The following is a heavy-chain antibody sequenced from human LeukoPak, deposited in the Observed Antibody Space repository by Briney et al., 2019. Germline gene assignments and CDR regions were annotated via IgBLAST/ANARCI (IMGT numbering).Heavy chain of an antibody. CDR3: VRDWGYDSSGYWQKYFDT. J-gene: IGHJ4*02. D-gene: IGHD3-22*01. V-gene: IGHV3-23*01. Sequence: GGSLRLSCEASGFSFPYGMSWVRQAPGKGLEWVSGITNSGENTYYADSVKGRFTISRDNAKNTLYLQMNSLRAEDTAVYYCVRDWGYDSSGYWQKYFDTWGQGTLVTVSS. CDR1: GFSFPYG. CDR2: ITNSGENT.